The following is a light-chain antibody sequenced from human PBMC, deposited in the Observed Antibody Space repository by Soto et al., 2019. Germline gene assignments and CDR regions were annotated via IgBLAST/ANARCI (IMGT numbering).Light chain of an antibody. CDR3: CSYTTNNTYV. V-gene: IGLV2-14*01. Sequence: QSALTQPASVSGSPGQSITISCTGTSSDIGAYNYVSWNQQHSGKAPKLMIYEVSNRPSGISNRFSGSKSGDTASLTISGLHREDEADYYCCSYTTNNTYVFGTGTKVTVL. J-gene: IGLJ1*01. CDR2: EVS. CDR1: SSDIGAYNY.